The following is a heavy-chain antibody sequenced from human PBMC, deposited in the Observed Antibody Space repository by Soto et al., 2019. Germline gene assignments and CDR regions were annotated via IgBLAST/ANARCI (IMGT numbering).Heavy chain of an antibody. CDR2: IIPIFGTA. CDR3: AREGEYSYGWD. Sequence: QVQLVQSVAEVKKPGSSVKVSCKASGGTFSSYAISWVRQARGQGLEWMGGIIPIFGTANYAQKFQGRVTITADESTSTAYMELSSLRSEDTAVYYCAREGEYSYGWDWGQGTLVTVSS. V-gene: IGHV1-69*01. J-gene: IGHJ4*02. D-gene: IGHD5-18*01. CDR1: GGTFSSYA.